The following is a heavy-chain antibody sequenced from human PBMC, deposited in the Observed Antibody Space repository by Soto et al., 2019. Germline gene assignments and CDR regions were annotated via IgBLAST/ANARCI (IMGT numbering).Heavy chain of an antibody. J-gene: IGHJ6*02. CDR2: IIPIFGTA. D-gene: IGHD2-15*01. Sequence: GASVKVSCKASGGTFSSYAISWVRQAPGQGLEWMGGIIPIFGTANYAQKFQGRVTITADESTSTAYMELSSLRSEDTAVYYCARCDLGYCSGGSCYSPYYYGMDVWGQGTTVTVSS. CDR1: GGTFSSYA. V-gene: IGHV1-69*13. CDR3: ARCDLGYCSGGSCYSPYYYGMDV.